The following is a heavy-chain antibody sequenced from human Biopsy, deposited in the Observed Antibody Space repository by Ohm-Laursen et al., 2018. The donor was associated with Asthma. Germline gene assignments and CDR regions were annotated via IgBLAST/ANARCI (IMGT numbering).Heavy chain of an antibody. CDR2: IDQSGYT. J-gene: IGHJ5*02. Sequence: GTLSLTCTVYGGYLTGHYWNWIRQPPGKGLEWIGEIDQSGYTNYNPSLKSRVTISADASKNQFHLNLSSVTATDTAVYFCARAAITGIRGWFDPWGQGTQVTVSS. V-gene: IGHV4-34*01. D-gene: IGHD1-20*01. CDR3: ARAAITGIRGWFDP. CDR1: GGYLTGHY.